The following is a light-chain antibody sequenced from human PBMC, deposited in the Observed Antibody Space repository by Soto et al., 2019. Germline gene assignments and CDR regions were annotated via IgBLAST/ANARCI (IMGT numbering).Light chain of an antibody. CDR3: QQYNNWPPYT. V-gene: IGKV3-15*01. CDR2: GAS. J-gene: IGKJ2*01. CDR1: QSVSSN. Sequence: EMVITQSPATLSVSPGERATLSCRASQSVSSNLAWYQQNPGQAPRLLIYGASTRATGIPARFSGSGSGTEFTLTISSLQSEDFAVYYCQQYNNWPPYTFGQGTKVDIK.